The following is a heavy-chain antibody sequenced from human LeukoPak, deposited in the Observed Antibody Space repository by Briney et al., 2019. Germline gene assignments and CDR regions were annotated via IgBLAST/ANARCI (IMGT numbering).Heavy chain of an antibody. CDR3: TRLHDSGSYCDH. CDR2: MHPGDSDT. V-gene: IGHV5-51*01. CDR1: GYNFANSW. D-gene: IGHD3-10*01. J-gene: IGHJ4*02. Sequence: GESLEISCKGSGYNFANSWIGWVRQMPGKGLEWIGMMHPGDSDTTYSPSFQGQVTLSADKSINTAYLQWNSLKASDTAMYYCTRLHDSGSYCDHWGQGTLVTVSS.